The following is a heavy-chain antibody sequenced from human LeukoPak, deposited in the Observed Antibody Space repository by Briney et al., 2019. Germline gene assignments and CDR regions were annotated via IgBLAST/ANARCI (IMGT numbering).Heavy chain of an antibody. V-gene: IGHV4-34*01. CDR3: ARDRGALIVVHDAFDI. D-gene: IGHD3-22*01. Sequence: SETLSLTCAVYGGSFSGYYWSWIRQPPGKGLEWIGEINHSGSTNYNPSLKSRVTISVDTSENQFSLKLSSVTAADTAVYYCARDRGALIVVHDAFDIWGQGTMVTVSS. J-gene: IGHJ3*02. CDR1: GGSFSGYY. CDR2: INHSGST.